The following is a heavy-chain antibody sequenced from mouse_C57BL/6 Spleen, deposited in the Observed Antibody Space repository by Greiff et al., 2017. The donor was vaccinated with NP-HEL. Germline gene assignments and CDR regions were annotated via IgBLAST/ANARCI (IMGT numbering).Heavy chain of an antibody. Sequence: EVKLMESGPGLVKPSQSLSLTCSVTGYSITSGYYWNWIRQFPGNKLEWMGYISYDGSNNYNPSLKNRISITRDTSKNQFFLKLNSVTTEDTATYDSARDRYYGSSPFADWGQGTLVTVSA. CDR1: GYSITSGYY. CDR3: ARDRYYGSSPFAD. J-gene: IGHJ3*01. CDR2: ISYDGSN. D-gene: IGHD1-1*01. V-gene: IGHV3-6*01.